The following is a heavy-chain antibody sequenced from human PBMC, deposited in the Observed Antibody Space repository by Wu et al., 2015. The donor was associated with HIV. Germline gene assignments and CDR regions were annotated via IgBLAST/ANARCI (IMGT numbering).Heavy chain of an antibody. D-gene: IGHD3-22*01. J-gene: IGHJ4*02. CDR3: ARGTYYYDSSGYQGVDY. V-gene: IGHV1-8*03. Sequence: QVQLVQSGSEVKKPGSSVKVSCKASGYIFTSYEINWVRQATGQGLEWMGWMNPNSGNTGYAQKFQGRVTITRNTSISTAYMELSSLRSEDTAVYYCARGTYYYDSSGYQGVDYWGQGTLVTVSS. CDR1: GYIFTSYE. CDR2: MNPNSGNT.